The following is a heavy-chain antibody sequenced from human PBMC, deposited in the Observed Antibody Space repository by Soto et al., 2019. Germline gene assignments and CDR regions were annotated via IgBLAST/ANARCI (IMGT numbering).Heavy chain of an antibody. CDR2: IDWDDDK. V-gene: IGHV2-70*01. CDR1: GFSLSTSGMC. CDR3: ARIRGIAARRNYYYYGMDV. D-gene: IGHD6-6*01. Sequence: SGPTLVNPTQTLTLTCTFSGFSLSTSGMCVSWIRQPPGKALEWLALIDWDDDKYYSTSLKTRLTISKDTSKNQVVLTMTNMDPVDTATYYCARIRGIAARRNYYYYGMDVWGQGTTVTVSS. J-gene: IGHJ6*02.